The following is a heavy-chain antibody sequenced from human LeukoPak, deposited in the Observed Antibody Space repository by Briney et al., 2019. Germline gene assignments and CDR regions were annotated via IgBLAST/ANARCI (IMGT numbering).Heavy chain of an antibody. D-gene: IGHD3-22*01. Sequence: GRSLRLSCAASGFTFSSYAMHWVRQAPGKGLEWVAGILHDGSNKYYADSVKGRFTISGDNSKNTLSLQMNSLRADDTAVNYCGRDGDSSGYFYFDNWGQGTLVTVSS. J-gene: IGHJ4*02. CDR2: ILHDGSNK. CDR1: GFTFSSYA. CDR3: GRDGDSSGYFYFDN. V-gene: IGHV3-30-3*01.